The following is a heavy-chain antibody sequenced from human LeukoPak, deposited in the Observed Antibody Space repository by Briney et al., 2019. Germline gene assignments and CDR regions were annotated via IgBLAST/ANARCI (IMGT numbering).Heavy chain of an antibody. J-gene: IGHJ4*02. CDR2: IYTSGST. CDR1: GGSISSYY. V-gene: IGHV4-4*07. Sequence: KPSETLSLTCTVSGGSISSYYWSWIRQPAGKGLEWIGRIYTSGSTNYSPSLKSRVTMSVDTSKNQFSLKLSSVTAADTAVYYCARVGYYGSGSYYNDWYFDYRGQGTLVTVSS. CDR3: ARVGYYGSGSYYNDWYFDY. D-gene: IGHD3-10*01.